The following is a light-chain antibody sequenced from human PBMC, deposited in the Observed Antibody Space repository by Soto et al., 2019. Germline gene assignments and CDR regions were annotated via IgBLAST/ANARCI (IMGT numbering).Light chain of an antibody. J-gene: IGKJ5*01. CDR3: QQYENSPIT. Sequence: EIVMTQSPATLSVSPGERAPLSCRASQSVSSKLAWYQQKPGQAPRLVIYDTSTRATGIPARFSGSGSGTEFTLTISSLQSEDFAVYYCQQYENSPITFGQGTRLEIK. V-gene: IGKV3-15*01. CDR2: DTS. CDR1: QSVSSK.